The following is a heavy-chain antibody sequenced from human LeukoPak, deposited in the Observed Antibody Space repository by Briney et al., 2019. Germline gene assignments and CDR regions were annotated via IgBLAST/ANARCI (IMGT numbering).Heavy chain of an antibody. CDR1: GFTFSSYG. V-gene: IGHV3-30*03. CDR3: ARWNIVVVPAAGSPLPHNWFDP. D-gene: IGHD2-2*01. CDR2: ISYDGSNK. J-gene: IGHJ5*02. Sequence: GGSLRLSCAASGFTFSSYGMHWVRQAPGKGLEWVAVISYDGSNKYYADSVKGRFTISRDNAKNSLYLQMNSLRAEDTAVYYCARWNIVVVPAAGSPLPHNWFDPWGQGTLVTVSS.